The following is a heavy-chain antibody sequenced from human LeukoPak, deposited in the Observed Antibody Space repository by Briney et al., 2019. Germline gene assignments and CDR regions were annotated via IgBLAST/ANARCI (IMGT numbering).Heavy chain of an antibody. Sequence: GGSLRLSCAASEFTFSSYTMNWVRQAPGKGLEWVSAISGSGGSTYYADSVKGRFTISRDNSKNTLYLQMNSLRAEDTAVYYCAKRSGSELYYYYYMDVWGKGTTVTISS. CDR1: EFTFSSYT. CDR2: ISGSGGST. V-gene: IGHV3-23*01. J-gene: IGHJ6*03. D-gene: IGHD3-10*01. CDR3: AKRSGSELYYYYYMDV.